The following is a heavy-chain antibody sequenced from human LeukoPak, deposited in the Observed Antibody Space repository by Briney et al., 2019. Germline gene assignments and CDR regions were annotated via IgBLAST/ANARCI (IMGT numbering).Heavy chain of an antibody. D-gene: IGHD6-6*01. CDR1: GFTFSSYG. CDR2: ISYDGSNK. V-gene: IGHV3-30*18. Sequence: GGSLRLSCAASGFTFSSYGMHWVRQAPGKGLEWVAVISYDGSNKYYADSVKGRFTISRDNPRNTLYLQMNSLRAEDTAVYYCAKDRDSYYFDYWGQGTLVTVSS. J-gene: IGHJ4*02. CDR3: AKDRDSYYFDY.